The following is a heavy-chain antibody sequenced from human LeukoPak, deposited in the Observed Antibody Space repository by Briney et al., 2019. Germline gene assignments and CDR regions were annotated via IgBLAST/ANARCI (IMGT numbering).Heavy chain of an antibody. CDR3: ARYAYSSSFDY. CDR1: GYTFTGYY. J-gene: IGHJ4*02. CDR2: INPNSGGT. V-gene: IGHV1-2*06. Sequence: ASVKVSCKASGYTFTGYYMHWVRQAPRQGLEWMGRINPNSGGTNYAQKFQGRVTMTRDTSIATAYMELSRLRSDDTAVYYCARYAYSSSFDYWGQGTLLTVSS. D-gene: IGHD6-6*01.